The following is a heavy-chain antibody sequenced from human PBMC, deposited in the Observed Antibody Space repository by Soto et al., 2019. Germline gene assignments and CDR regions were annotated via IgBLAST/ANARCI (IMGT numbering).Heavy chain of an antibody. J-gene: IGHJ4*02. CDR3: ARDCSSSSCSVWRY. CDR1: GFSLKNYA. CDR2: ITGSGDKT. Sequence: EVQLLESGGNLVQPGGSLRLSCAASGFSLKNYAMTWVRQAPGKGLEWVSGITGSGDKTYYADSMKGRFIISRDNSENTLYLQMNSLRAEDTALYYCARDCSSSSCSVWRYWGQGTQVTVSS. D-gene: IGHD2-2*01. V-gene: IGHV3-23*01.